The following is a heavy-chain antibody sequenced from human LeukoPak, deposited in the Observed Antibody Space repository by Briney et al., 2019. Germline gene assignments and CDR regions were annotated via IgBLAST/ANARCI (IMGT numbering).Heavy chain of an antibody. CDR3: ASYIAAAGTFAFDY. CDR2: IIPIFGTA. J-gene: IGHJ4*02. Sequence: SVKVSCKASRGTFSSYAISWVRQAPGQGLEWMGGIIPIFGTANYAQKFQGRVTITTDESTSTAYMELSSLRSEDTAVYYCASYIAAAGTFAFDYWGQGTLVTVSS. V-gene: IGHV1-69*05. D-gene: IGHD6-13*01. CDR1: RGTFSSYA.